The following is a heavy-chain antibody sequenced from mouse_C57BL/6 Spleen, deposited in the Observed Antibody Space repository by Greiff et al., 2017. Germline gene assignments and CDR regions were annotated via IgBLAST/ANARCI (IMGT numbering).Heavy chain of an antibody. CDR3: ARLDYDAMDY. V-gene: IGHV1-82*01. J-gene: IGHJ4*01. Sequence: VQLQQSGPELVKPGASVKISCKASGYAFSSSWMNWVKQRPGKGLEWIGRIYPGDGDTNYNGKFKGKATLTADKSSSTAYMQLSSLTSEDSAVYFCARLDYDAMDYWGQGTSVTVSS. CDR1: GYAFSSSW. CDR2: IYPGDGDT.